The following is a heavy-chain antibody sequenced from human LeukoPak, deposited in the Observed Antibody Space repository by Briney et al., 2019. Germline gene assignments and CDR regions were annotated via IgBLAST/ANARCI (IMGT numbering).Heavy chain of an antibody. CDR1: GFTFTNAW. D-gene: IGHD3-10*01. J-gene: IGHJ4*02. V-gene: IGHV3-15*01. Sequence: GGSLRLSCAASGFTFTNAWMTWVRQAPGKGLEWVGRIKSKGDGETTDYAAPVKGRFTMSRDDSKATLYLQMNSLKAEDTAVYYCATDLGLTMIRGVIVHWGQGALATVSS. CDR2: IKSKGDGETT. CDR3: ATDLGLTMIRGVIVH.